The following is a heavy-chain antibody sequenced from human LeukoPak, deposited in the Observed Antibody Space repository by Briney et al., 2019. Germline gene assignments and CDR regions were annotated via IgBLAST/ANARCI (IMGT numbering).Heavy chain of an antibody. Sequence: SSETLSLTCAASGESFSGYFWTWIRQPPGKGLEWIGESNHFGSTDYNPSLKSRVTISADTSKKQFSLNVRSVTDADTAVYFCARGRLQLWSFPLPYNHYAIDVWGQGTTVTVSS. V-gene: IGHV4-34*01. CDR2: SNHFGST. J-gene: IGHJ6*02. CDR1: GESFSGYF. D-gene: IGHD5-18*01. CDR3: ARGRLQLWSFPLPYNHYAIDV.